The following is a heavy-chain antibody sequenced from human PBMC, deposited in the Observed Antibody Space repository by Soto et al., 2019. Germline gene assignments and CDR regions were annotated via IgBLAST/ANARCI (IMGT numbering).Heavy chain of an antibody. CDR1: DC. Sequence: DCWISIRQPPGKGLEWIGYIYYSGSTNYNPSLKSRVTISVDTSKNQFSLKLSSVTAADTAVYYGARRFGYSVFDFRGKGTLVTVSS. D-gene: IGHD5-18*01. CDR2: IYYSGST. V-gene: IGHV4-61*07. J-gene: IGHJ4*02. CDR3: ARRFGYSVFDF.